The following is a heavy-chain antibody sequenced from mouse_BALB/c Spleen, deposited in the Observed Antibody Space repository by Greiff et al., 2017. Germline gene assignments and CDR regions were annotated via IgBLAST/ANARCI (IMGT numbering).Heavy chain of an antibody. V-gene: IGHV2-9*02. CDR2: IWAGGST. D-gene: IGHD1-1*01. CDR3: ARDYLLRYGYFDY. CDR1: GFSLTSYG. Sequence: VQLVESGPGLVAPSQSLSITCTVSGFSLTSYGVHWVRQPPGKGLEWLGVIWAGGSTNYNSALMSRLSISKDNSKSQVFLKMNSLQTDDTAMYYCARDYLLRYGYFDYWGQGTTLTVSS. J-gene: IGHJ2*01.